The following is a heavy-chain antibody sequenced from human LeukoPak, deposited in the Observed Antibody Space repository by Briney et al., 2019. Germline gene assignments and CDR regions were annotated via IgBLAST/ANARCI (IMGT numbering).Heavy chain of an antibody. CDR2: IYYSGST. Sequence: PSETLSLTCTVSGGSISSSSDYWGWIRQPPGKGLEWIGSIYYSGSTYYNPSLKSRVTISVDTSKNQFSLKLSSVTAADTAVYYCARDWDTAFDYWGQGTLVTVSS. CDR3: ARDWDTAFDY. D-gene: IGHD5-18*01. J-gene: IGHJ4*02. CDR1: GGSISSSSDY. V-gene: IGHV4-39*07.